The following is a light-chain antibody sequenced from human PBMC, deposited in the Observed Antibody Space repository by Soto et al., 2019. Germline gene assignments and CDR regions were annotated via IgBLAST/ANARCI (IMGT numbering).Light chain of an antibody. CDR1: TGAVASGHS. Sequence: QAVVTQEPSLTVSPGGTVTLTCAASTGAVASGHSPNWFQQKAGQAPRALIYNTNNKHSWTSARFSGSLLGDKAALTLSGVQPEDEAEYYCLLHLVGAVVFGGGTKLTVL. CDR2: NTN. J-gene: IGLJ2*01. V-gene: IGLV7-43*01. CDR3: LLHLVGAVV.